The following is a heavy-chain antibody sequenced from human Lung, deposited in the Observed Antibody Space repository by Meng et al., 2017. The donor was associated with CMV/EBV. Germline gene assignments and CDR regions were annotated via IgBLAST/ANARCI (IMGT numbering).Heavy chain of an antibody. V-gene: IGHV4-31*03. D-gene: IGHD3-10*01. J-gene: IGHJ5*02. Sequence: QGQVQGSGPGRVKPSQTLSLTCTVSGGSISSGGYYWSWIRQHPGKGLEWIGYIHSSGSTYYNPSLRSRLTISVDTSKNQFSLKLSSVTAADTAVYYCARAPYGSGSPLGESWFDPWGQGTLVTVSS. CDR3: ARAPYGSGSPLGESWFDP. CDR1: GGSISSGGYY. CDR2: IHSSGST.